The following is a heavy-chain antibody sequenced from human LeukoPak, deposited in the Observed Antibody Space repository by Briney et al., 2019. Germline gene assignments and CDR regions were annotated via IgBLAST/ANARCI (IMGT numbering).Heavy chain of an antibody. J-gene: IGHJ5*02. CDR3: ARAMNSNDWLDP. CDR1: RYTFSDYY. D-gene: IGHD3-22*01. V-gene: IGHV1-2*02. CDR2: INPKSGGT. Sequence: ASVKVSCKASRYTFSDYYIHWVRQAPGQGLEWMGWINPKSGGTNYAQKFQGRVTMTWDTSISTAYMELSRLRSDDTAVYYCARAMNSNDWLDPWGQGTLLTVSS.